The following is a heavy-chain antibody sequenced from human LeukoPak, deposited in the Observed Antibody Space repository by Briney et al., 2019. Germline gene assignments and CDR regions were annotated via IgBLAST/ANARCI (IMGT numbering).Heavy chain of an antibody. CDR1: GGSISSSSYY. Sequence: PSETLSLTCTVSGGSISSSSYYWSWIRQPAGKGLEWIGRIYTSGSTNYNPSLKSRVTISVETSKNQFSLKLKSVTAADTAVYYCARRGYYGSGNDFRFDPWGQGTLVTVSS. D-gene: IGHD3-10*01. CDR2: IYTSGST. V-gene: IGHV4-61*02. CDR3: ARRGYYGSGNDFRFDP. J-gene: IGHJ5*02.